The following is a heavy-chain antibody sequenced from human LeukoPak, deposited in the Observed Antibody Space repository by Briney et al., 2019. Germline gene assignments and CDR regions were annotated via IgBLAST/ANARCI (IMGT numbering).Heavy chain of an antibody. Sequence: SETLSLTCTVSGGSISSYYWSWIRQPPGKGLEWIGSIYYSGSTYYNPSLKSRVTISVDTSKNQFSLKLSSVTAADTAVYYCARHLVAAVKSLTESPDYWGQGTLVTVSS. CDR3: ARHLVAAVKSLTESPDY. CDR2: IYYSGST. V-gene: IGHV4-59*05. D-gene: IGHD2-2*01. J-gene: IGHJ4*02. CDR1: GGSISSYY.